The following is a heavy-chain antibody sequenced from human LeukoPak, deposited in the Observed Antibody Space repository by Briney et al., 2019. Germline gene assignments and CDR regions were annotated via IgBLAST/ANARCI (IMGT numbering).Heavy chain of an antibody. J-gene: IGHJ4*02. CDR2: ISAYNGNT. Sequence: ASVKVSCKASGYTFTSYGISWVRQAPGQGLEWMGWISAYNGNTNYAQKLQGRVTMTRDTSASTAYMELRSLSSDDTAVHYCARERGLWFGELFDYWGQGTLVTVSS. CDR3: ARERGLWFGELFDY. D-gene: IGHD3-10*01. CDR1: GYTFTSYG. V-gene: IGHV1-18*01.